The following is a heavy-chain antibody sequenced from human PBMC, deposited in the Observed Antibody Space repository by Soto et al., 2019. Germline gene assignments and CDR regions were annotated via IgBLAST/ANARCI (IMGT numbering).Heavy chain of an antibody. CDR2: INPSGGST. D-gene: IGHD3-3*01. CDR3: AREAIFGVVLDYFDY. Sequence: GASVKVSCKASGYTFTSYYMHWVRQAPGQGLEWMGIINPSGGSTSYAQKFQGRVTMTRDTSTSTVYMELSSLRSEDTAVYYCAREAIFGVVLDYFDYWGQGTLVTVPS. V-gene: IGHV1-46*01. J-gene: IGHJ4*02. CDR1: GYTFTSYY.